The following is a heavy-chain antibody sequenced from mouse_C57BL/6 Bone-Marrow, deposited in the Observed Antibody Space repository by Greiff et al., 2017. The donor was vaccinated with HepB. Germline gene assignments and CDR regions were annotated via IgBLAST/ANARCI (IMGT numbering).Heavy chain of an antibody. CDR2: IRLKSDNYAT. CDR3: TGLGRYFDV. CDR1: GFTFSNYW. V-gene: IGHV6-3*01. D-gene: IGHD4-1*01. Sequence: EVKLVESGGGLVQPGGSMKLSYVASGFTFSNYWMNWVRQSPEKGLEWVAQIRLKSDNYATHYAESVKGRFTISRDDSKSSVYLQMNNLRAEDTGIYYCTGLGRYFDVWGTGTTVTVSS. J-gene: IGHJ1*03.